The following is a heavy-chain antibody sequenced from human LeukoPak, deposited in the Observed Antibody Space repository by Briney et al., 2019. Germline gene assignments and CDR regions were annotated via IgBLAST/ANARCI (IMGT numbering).Heavy chain of an antibody. Sequence: GGSLRLSCAASGFTFSDYSMNWVRQAPGKGLEWVSSISSSTSSIYYADSVKGRFTISRDNSKNTLYLQMNSLRAEDTAVYYCAKDGRGGVPRAFDIWGQGTMVTVSS. CDR2: ISSSTSSI. J-gene: IGHJ3*02. V-gene: IGHV3-21*04. CDR3: AKDGRGGVPRAFDI. CDR1: GFTFSDYS. D-gene: IGHD2-15*01.